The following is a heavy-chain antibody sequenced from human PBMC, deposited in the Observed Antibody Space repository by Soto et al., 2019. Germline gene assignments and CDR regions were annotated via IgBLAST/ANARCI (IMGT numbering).Heavy chain of an antibody. CDR1: GFTFSSYA. V-gene: IGHV3-23*01. J-gene: IGHJ6*02. Sequence: GSLRLSCAASGFTFSSYAMSWVRQAPGKGLEWVSTISGGGGSTYYADSVKGRFTISRDNSKNTLYLQMNSLRAEDMAVYYCAKRPAAADDSYYGMDVWGQGTTVTVSS. CDR3: AKRPAAADDSYYGMDV. CDR2: ISGGGGST. D-gene: IGHD6-13*01.